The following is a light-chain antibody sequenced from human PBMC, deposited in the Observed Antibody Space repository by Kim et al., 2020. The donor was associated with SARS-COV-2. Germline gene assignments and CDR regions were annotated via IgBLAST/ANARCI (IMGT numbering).Light chain of an antibody. CDR2: EVS. J-gene: IGLJ2*01. Sequence: GHSVTISCTGTGSDVVGYNHVSWYQQYPGKAPKLMIYEVSRRPSGVPDRFSGSESGNTASLTVSGLQAEDEADYYCSSYGGSNNVVFGGGTQLTVL. V-gene: IGLV2-8*01. CDR3: SSYGGSNNVV. CDR1: GSDVVGYNH.